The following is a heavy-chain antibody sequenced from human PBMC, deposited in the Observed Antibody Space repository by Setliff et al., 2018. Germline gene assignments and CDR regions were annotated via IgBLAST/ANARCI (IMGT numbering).Heavy chain of an antibody. CDR2: IGVYSGNT. J-gene: IGHJ4*02. V-gene: IGHV1-18*01. D-gene: IGHD3-22*01. CDR3: ARINFYVSSGYYYAPDF. Sequence: ASVKVSCKASGYTFRQSIVSWVRQAPGQGLEWLGWIGVYSGNTYSAQRFQGRVSLTTDESTNTAYLELRGLRSDDTAVYYCARINFYVSSGYYYAPDFWGQGTLVT. CDR1: GYTFRQSI.